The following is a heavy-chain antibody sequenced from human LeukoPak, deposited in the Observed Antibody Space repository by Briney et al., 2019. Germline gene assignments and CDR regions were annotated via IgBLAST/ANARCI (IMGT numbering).Heavy chain of an antibody. V-gene: IGHV3-64*01. CDR2: ISSNGGST. CDR1: GFTFSSYA. D-gene: IGHD3-22*01. CDR3: ARDLIVVVGDVFDL. J-gene: IGHJ3*01. Sequence: GGSLRLSCAASGFTFSSYAMHWVRQAPGKGLEYVSAISSNGGSTYYANSVKGRFTISRDNSKNTLYLQMGSLRAEDMAVYYCARDLIVVVGDVFDLWGQGTVVTVSS.